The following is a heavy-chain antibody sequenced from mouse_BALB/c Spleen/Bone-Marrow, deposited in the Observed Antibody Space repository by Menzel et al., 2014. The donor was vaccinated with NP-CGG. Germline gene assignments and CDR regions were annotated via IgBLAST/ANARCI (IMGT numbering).Heavy chain of an antibody. CDR1: GYTFTSYW. V-gene: IGHV1S132*01. Sequence: PGAELVKPGASVKLSCKTSGYTFTSYWIQWVKQRPGQGLGWIGEIFPGTVTPYYNEKFKGKATLTIDTSSSTASMQLSSLTSEDSAVYFCARRGYGYLDYWGQGTTLTVSS. CDR2: IFPGTVTP. J-gene: IGHJ2*01. D-gene: IGHD2-10*02. CDR3: ARRGYGYLDY.